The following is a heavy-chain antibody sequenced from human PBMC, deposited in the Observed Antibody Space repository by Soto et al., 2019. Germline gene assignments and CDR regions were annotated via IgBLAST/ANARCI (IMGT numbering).Heavy chain of an antibody. CDR3: ARARVTGVGTTSY. V-gene: IGHV1-18*01. D-gene: IGHD1-26*01. CDR1: GYTFTNYG. J-gene: IGHJ4*02. CDR2: ISAYNGET. Sequence: QVQLVQSGPEVKKPGASAKVSCQTSGYTFTNYGISWMRQVPGQGLEWMGWISAYNGETNYAQRFQGRVTMTTEIATNTSYMALGSLRSDDTAVYYCARARVTGVGTTSYWGQGTLVTVSA.